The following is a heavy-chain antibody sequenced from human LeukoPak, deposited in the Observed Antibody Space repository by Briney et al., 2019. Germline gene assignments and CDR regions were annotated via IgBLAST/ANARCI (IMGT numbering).Heavy chain of an antibody. V-gene: IGHV3-48*01. CDR2: ISTSSTI. J-gene: IGHJ4*02. CDR1: GFTFSSYS. CDR3: ARDLTY. Sequence: PGGSLRLSCAASGFTFSSYSMNWVRQAPGKGLEWVSYISTSSTIYYADSVKGRFTISRDNSKNTLYLQMNSLRAEDTAVYYCARDLTYWGQGTLVTVSS. D-gene: IGHD3-9*01.